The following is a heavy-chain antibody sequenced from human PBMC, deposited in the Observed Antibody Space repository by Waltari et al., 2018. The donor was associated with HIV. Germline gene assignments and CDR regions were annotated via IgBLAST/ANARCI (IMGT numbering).Heavy chain of an antibody. V-gene: IGHV4-39*07. CDR3: ARSDGSGSYFYYYYGMDV. J-gene: IGHJ6*02. CDR1: GGSISSSSYY. Sequence: QLQLQESGPGLVKPSETLSLTCTVSGGSISSSSYYWGWIRQPPGKGLEWIGSIYYSGSTYYNPSLKSRVTISVDTSKNQFSLKLSSVTAADTAVYYCARSDGSGSYFYYYYGMDVWGQGTTVTVSS. D-gene: IGHD3-10*01. CDR2: IYYSGST.